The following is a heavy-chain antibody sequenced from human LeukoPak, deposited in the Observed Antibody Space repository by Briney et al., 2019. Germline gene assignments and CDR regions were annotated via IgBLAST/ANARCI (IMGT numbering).Heavy chain of an antibody. CDR3: ARAQTPVDYYGSGSYYSNDAFDI. Sequence: ASVKVSCKASGYTFTGYYMHWVRQAPGQGLEWMGWINPNSGGTNYAQKFQGRVTMTRDTSISTAYMELSRLRSDDTAVYYCARAQTPVDYYGSGSYYSNDAFDIWGQGTMVTVSS. J-gene: IGHJ3*02. D-gene: IGHD3-10*01. CDR2: INPNSGGT. V-gene: IGHV1-2*02. CDR1: GYTFTGYY.